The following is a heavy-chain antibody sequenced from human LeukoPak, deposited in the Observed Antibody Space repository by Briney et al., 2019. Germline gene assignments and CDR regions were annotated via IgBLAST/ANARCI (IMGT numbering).Heavy chain of an antibody. V-gene: IGHV4-61*02. D-gene: IGHD1-1*01. J-gene: IGHJ4*02. CDR2: IYISGST. CDR1: DDSISSGSYY. CDR3: ARDRGTWNDDGFDY. Sequence: SETLSLTCTVSDDSISSGSYYWSWIRQPAGKGLEWIGRIYISGSTNYNPSLKSRVTMSVDTSKNQFSLKLSSVTAADTAVYYCARDRGTWNDDGFDYWGQGTLVTVSS.